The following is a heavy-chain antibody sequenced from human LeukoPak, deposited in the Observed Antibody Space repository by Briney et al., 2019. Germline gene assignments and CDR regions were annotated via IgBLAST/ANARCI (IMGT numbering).Heavy chain of an antibody. CDR2: ISFDVTKK. Sequence: PGGSLRLSCAASGFPFSRHAMHWVRQAPGKGLEWVAVISFDVTKKYYADSVKGRFTISRDNAKNSLYLQMNSLRAEDTAVYYCARAPDTPSAVGGQGTLVTVSS. V-gene: IGHV3-30*04. D-gene: IGHD5-18*01. J-gene: IGHJ4*02. CDR1: GFPFSRHA. CDR3: ARAPDTPSAV.